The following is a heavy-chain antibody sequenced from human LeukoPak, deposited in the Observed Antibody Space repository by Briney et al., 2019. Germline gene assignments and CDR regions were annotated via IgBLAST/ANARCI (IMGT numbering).Heavy chain of an antibody. CDR3: AREWDNYDFWSGYFRQNYFDY. J-gene: IGHJ4*02. CDR2: ISSSSSTI. CDR1: GFTFSSYS. V-gene: IGHV3-48*01. Sequence: PGGSLRLSCAASGFTFSSYSMNWVRQAPGKGLEWVSYISSSSSTIYYADSVKGRFTISRDNAKNSLYLQMNSLRAEDTAVYYCAREWDNYDFWSGYFRQNYFDYWGQGTLVTVSS. D-gene: IGHD3-3*01.